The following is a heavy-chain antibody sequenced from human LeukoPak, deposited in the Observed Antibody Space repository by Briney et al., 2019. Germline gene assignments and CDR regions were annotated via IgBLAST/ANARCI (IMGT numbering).Heavy chain of an antibody. V-gene: IGHV1-69*02. J-gene: IGHJ4*02. CDR2: IIPILGIA. D-gene: IGHD3-9*01. CDR3: ARGSGGPRYFDWLLSY. Sequence: KISCKGSGYSFTSYWIGWVRQAPGQGLEWMGRIIPILGIANYAQKFQGRVTITADESTSTAYMELSSLRSEDTAVYYCARGSGGPRYFDWLLSYWGQGTLVTVSS. CDR1: GYSFTSYW.